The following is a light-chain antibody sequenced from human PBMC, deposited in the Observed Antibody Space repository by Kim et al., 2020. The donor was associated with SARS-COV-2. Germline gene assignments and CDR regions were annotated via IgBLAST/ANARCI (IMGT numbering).Light chain of an antibody. CDR2: DVS. J-gene: IGLJ1*01. V-gene: IGLV2-14*03. CDR3: CSYTSSATYV. Sequence: GQSINISCTRTSSDVGAYIYVSWYQQHPGKAPKFLIYDVSNRPSGVSDRFSGSKSGNTASLTISGLRAEDEADYYCCSYTSSATYVFGSGTKVTVL. CDR1: SSDVGAYIY.